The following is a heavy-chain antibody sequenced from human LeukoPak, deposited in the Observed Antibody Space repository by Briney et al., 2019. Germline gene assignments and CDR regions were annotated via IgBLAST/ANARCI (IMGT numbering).Heavy chain of an antibody. D-gene: IGHD2-2*01. CDR3: ARDQPALGIDY. CDR2: IWYDGSNK. Sequence: PGGSLRLSCAAPGFTFSSYAMSWVRQAPGKGLEWVAVIWYDGSNKYYADSVKGRFTISRDNSKNTLYLQMNSLRAEDTAVYYCARDQPALGIDYWGQGTLVTVSS. J-gene: IGHJ4*02. V-gene: IGHV3-33*08. CDR1: GFTFSSYA.